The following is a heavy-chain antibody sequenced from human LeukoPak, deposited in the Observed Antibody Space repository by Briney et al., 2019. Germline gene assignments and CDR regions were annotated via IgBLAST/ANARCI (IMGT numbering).Heavy chain of an antibody. Sequence: ASVNVSCKASGYTFTSYYMHWVRQAPGQGLEWTGIINPSGGSTSYAQKFQGRVTMTRDTSTSTVYMELSSLRSEDTAVYYCARDRGGDYDSSGYYYGLGAFDIWGQGTMVTVSS. CDR1: GYTFTSYY. D-gene: IGHD3-22*01. CDR2: INPSGGST. V-gene: IGHV1-46*01. CDR3: ARDRGGDYDSSGYYYGLGAFDI. J-gene: IGHJ3*02.